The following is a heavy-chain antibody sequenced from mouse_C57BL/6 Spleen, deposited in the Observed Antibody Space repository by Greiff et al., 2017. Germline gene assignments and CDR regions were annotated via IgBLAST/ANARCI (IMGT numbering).Heavy chain of an antibody. CDR3: ARHRTYYSNFGGYFDV. CDR1: GFTFSSYG. D-gene: IGHD2-5*01. J-gene: IGHJ1*03. V-gene: IGHV5-6*01. Sequence: EVKLQESGGDLVKPGGSLKLSCAASGFTFSSYGMSWVRQTPDKRLEWVATISSGGSYTYYPDSVKGRFTISRDNAKNTLYLQMSSLKSEDTAMYYCARHRTYYSNFGGYFDVWGTGTTVTVSS. CDR2: ISSGGSYT.